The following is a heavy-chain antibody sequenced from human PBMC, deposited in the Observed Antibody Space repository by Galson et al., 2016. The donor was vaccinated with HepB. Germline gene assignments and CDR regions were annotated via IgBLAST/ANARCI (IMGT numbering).Heavy chain of an antibody. J-gene: IGHJ4*02. D-gene: IGHD4-23*01. Sequence: SVKVSCKASGYTFTSYYMHWVRQAPGQGLEWMGIINPSGGSTSYAQKFQGRVTMTRGTSTSTVYMELSSLRSEDTAVYYCARAVYGGNSEYYFDYWGQGTLVTVSS. CDR1: GYTFTSYY. CDR3: ARAVYGGNSEYYFDY. V-gene: IGHV1-46*01. CDR2: INPSGGST.